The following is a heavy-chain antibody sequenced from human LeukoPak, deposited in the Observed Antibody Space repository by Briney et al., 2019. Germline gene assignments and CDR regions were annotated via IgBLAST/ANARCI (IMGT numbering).Heavy chain of an antibody. CDR1: EISFSTYA. J-gene: IGHJ4*02. CDR3: AKEGSRWFDGRYFDN. V-gene: IGHV3-23*02. D-gene: IGHD6-19*01. Sequence: GGSLRLSCEASEISFSTYAMSWVRQAPGRGLGWVAGISARAGSAYYRDSLKGRLTISRDNSKNTLYLQMNDLRPEDTARYYCAKEGSRWFDGRYFDNWGQGTLLTVSS. CDR2: ISARAGSA.